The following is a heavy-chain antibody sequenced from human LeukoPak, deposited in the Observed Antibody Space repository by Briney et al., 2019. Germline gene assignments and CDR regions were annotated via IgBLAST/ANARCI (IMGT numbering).Heavy chain of an antibody. CDR2: IIPIFGTA. J-gene: IGHJ6*03. D-gene: IGHD2-2*02. CDR1: GGTFSSYA. V-gene: IGHV1-69*05. Sequence: GASVKVSCKASGGTFSSYAISWVRQAPGQGLEWMGGIIPIFGTANYAQKFQGRVTITTDESTSTAYMELSSLRSEDTAVYYCARALYCSSTSCYTWAGYYYYYMDVWGKGTTVTVSS. CDR3: ARALYCSSTSCYTWAGYYYYYMDV.